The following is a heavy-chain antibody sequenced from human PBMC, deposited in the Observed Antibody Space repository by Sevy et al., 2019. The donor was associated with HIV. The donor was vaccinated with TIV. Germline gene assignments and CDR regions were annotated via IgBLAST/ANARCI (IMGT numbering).Heavy chain of an antibody. CDR3: ARGGDIVVVVAATSHYYGMDV. CDR1: GFTFSSYG. Sequence: GGSLRLSCAASGFTFSSYGMHWVHQAPGKGLEWVAVIWYDGSNKYYADSVKGRFTISRDNSKNTLYLQMNSLRAEDTAVYYCARGGDIVVVVAATSHYYGMDVWGQGTTVTVSS. V-gene: IGHV3-33*01. CDR2: IWYDGSNK. D-gene: IGHD2-15*01. J-gene: IGHJ6*02.